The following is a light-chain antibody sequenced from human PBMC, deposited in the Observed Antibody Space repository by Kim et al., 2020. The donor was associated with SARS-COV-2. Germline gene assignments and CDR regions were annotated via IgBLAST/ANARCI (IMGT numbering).Light chain of an antibody. CDR1: QSVSSSY. V-gene: IGKV3-20*01. CDR2: GAS. CDR3: QQYGSSPLT. J-gene: IGKJ4*01. Sequence: SPGERATLSCRASQSVSSSYLAWYQQKPGQTPRLLIYGASSRATGIPDRFSGSGSGTDFTLTISRLEPEDFAVYYCQQYGSSPLTFGGGTKVDIK.